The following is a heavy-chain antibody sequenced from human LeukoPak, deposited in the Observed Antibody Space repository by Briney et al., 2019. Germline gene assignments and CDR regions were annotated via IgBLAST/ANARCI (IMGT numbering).Heavy chain of an antibody. Sequence: PGGSLRLSCTGSGFTFSSYTLHWVRQAPGKELEWVSSISSGGTFVFYADSVTGRSTISRDNAGKFLYLQMDGLRTEDTAVYYCATLGCAGEYCPRAGRALGGYWGQGTLVTVSS. D-gene: IGHD2/OR15-2a*01. CDR3: ATLGCAGEYCPRAGRALGGY. CDR1: GFTFSSYT. V-gene: IGHV3-21*01. CDR2: ISSGGTFV. J-gene: IGHJ4*02.